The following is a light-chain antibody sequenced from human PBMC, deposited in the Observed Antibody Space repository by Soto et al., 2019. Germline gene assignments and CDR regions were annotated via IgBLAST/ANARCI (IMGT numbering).Light chain of an antibody. Sequence: QSALTQPPSASGSPGQSVTISCTGTSSDVGGYNYVYWYQQHPGKAPKLMIYEVTKRPSGVPDRFSGSKSGNTASLTVSGLQAEDEAVYYCSSYADSNSYVFGTGTKLTVL. CDR3: SSYADSNSYV. CDR2: EVT. CDR1: SSDVGGYNY. J-gene: IGLJ1*01. V-gene: IGLV2-8*01.